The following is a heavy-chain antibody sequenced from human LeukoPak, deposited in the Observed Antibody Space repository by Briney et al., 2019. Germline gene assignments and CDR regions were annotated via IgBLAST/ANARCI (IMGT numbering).Heavy chain of an antibody. CDR3: ASGDLRWAFEI. D-gene: IGHD3-10*01. CDR2: IYSGDSDA. CDR1: GYIFSNYW. V-gene: IGHV5-51*01. J-gene: IGHJ3*02. Sequence: GESLKISCKGSGYIFSNYWIGWVRQMPGKGLEWMGIIYSGDSDARYSPSFQGQVTFSADKSISTAYLQWSSLKASDTAMYYCASGDLRWAFEIWGQGTMVTVSS.